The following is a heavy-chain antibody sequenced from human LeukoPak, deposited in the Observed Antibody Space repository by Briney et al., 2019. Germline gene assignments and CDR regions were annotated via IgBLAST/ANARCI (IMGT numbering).Heavy chain of an antibody. CDR1: GGSISSYY. J-gene: IGHJ3*02. D-gene: IGHD5-24*01. CDR3: ARPSRDGYVDAFDI. CDR2: ISDSGST. V-gene: IGHV4-59*08. Sequence: PSETLSLTCTVSGGSISSYYWSWFRQPPGKGLEWIGYISDSGSTTYNPSLKSRVSISVDTSKNRFPLRLTSVTAADTAVYYCARPSRDGYVDAFDIWGQGTMVDVSS.